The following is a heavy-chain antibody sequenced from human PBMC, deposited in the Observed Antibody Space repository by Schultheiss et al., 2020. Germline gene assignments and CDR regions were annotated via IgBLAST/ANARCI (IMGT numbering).Heavy chain of an antibody. CDR1: GGSISSSSYY. V-gene: IGHV4-39*01. CDR3: ARSTTGYYYYGMDV. J-gene: IGHJ6*02. CDR2: IYYSGST. D-gene: IGHD3-9*01. Sequence: SETLSLTCTVSGGSISSSSYYWGWIRQPPGKGLEWIGSIYYSGSTYYNPSLKSRVTISVDTSKNQFSLKLSSVTAADTAVYYCARSTTGYYYYGMDVWGQGTTVTVSS.